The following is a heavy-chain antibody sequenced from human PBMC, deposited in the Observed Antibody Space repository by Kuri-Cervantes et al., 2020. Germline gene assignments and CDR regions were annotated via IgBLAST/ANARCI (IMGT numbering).Heavy chain of an antibody. J-gene: IGHJ6*02. V-gene: IGHV2-70*02. CDR1: GFSLSTSGMC. CDR2: IDWDDDK. D-gene: IGHD3-10*01. CDR3: ARDSGTMVRGVIWGMDV. Sequence: SGPTLVKPTETLTLTCTFSGFSLSTSGMCVSWIRQPPGKALEWLARIDWDDDKYYSTSLKTRLTISKDTSKNQVVLTMTNMDPVDTAVYYCARDSGTMVRGVIWGMDVWGQGTTVTVSS.